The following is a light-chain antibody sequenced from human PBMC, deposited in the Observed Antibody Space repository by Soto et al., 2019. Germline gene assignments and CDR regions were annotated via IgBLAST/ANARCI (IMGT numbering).Light chain of an antibody. J-gene: IGKJ1*01. CDR2: VAS. CDR3: QHYGSSLWT. V-gene: IGKV3-20*01. Sequence: EIVLKQSPGTLSLSPGERATLSCRASQTISYNNLAWYQQRPGQAPRLLIFVASSRATGIPDRFSGSGSGIDFTLTISRLEPEDFAEYYCQHYGSSLWTFGQGTKVEIK. CDR1: QTISYNN.